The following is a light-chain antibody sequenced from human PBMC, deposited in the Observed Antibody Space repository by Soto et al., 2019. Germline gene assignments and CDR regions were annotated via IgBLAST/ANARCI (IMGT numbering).Light chain of an antibody. Sequence: QSALTQPASVSGSPGQSITISCTGTSSDVGGYNYVSWYQQHPGKAPKLMIYDVSNRPSGVSNRFSGSKSGNTASLTISGRQAEDEADDYCSSYTSSSTVLYVFGTGTKVTVL. J-gene: IGLJ1*01. CDR2: DVS. V-gene: IGLV2-14*01. CDR3: SSYTSSSTVLYV. CDR1: SSDVGGYNY.